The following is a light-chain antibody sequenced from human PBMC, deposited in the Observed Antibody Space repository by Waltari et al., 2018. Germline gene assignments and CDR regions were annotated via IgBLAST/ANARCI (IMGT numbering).Light chain of an antibody. J-gene: IGKJ1*01. CDR1: QSVSSN. CDR2: GAS. V-gene: IGKV3-15*01. CDR3: QQYNNWPPNPWT. Sequence: EIVMTQSPATLSVSPGERATLSCRASQSVSSNLAWYQQKPGQAPRLLIYGASTMATGIPARFSGSGSGTEFTLTISSLQSEDFAVYYCQQYNNWPPNPWTFGQGTKVEIK.